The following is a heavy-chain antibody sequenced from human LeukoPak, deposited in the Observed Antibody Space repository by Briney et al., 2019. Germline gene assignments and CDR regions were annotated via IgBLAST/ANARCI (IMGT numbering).Heavy chain of an antibody. CDR1: GFTFSDYY. CDR3: ARDLGRSCSGGSCYDVPVLDY. V-gene: IGHV3-11*06. D-gene: IGHD2-15*01. J-gene: IGHJ4*02. CDR2: ISSSSSYT. Sequence: PGGSLRLSCAASGFTFSDYYMSWIRQAPGKGLEWVSYISSSSSYTNYADSVKGRFTISRDNAKNSLYLQMNSLRAEDTAVYYCARDLGRSCSGGSCYDVPVLDYWVQGTLVTVSS.